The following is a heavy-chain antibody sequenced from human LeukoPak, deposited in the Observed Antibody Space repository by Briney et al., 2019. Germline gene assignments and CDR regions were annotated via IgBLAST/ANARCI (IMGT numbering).Heavy chain of an antibody. Sequence: GGSLRLSCAASGFTFSSYAMSWVRQAPGKGLEWVSVIYSGGSTYYADSVKGRFTISRDNSKNTLYLQMNSLRAEDTAVYYCARDLLVSYWGQGTLVTVSS. CDR1: GFTFSSYA. V-gene: IGHV3-53*01. D-gene: IGHD3-9*01. J-gene: IGHJ4*02. CDR3: ARDLLVSY. CDR2: IYSGGST.